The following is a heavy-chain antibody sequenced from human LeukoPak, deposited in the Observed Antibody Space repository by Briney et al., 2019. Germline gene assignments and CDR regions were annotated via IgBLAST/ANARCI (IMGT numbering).Heavy chain of an antibody. CDR1: GFTFSSYG. J-gene: IGHJ5*02. CDR3: ARVSITMVRGVPTNWFDP. Sequence: GGSLRLSCAASGFTFSSYGMHWVRQAPGKGLEWVAFIRYDGSNKYYADSVKGRFTISRDNSKNTLYLQMNSLRSEDTAVYYCARVSITMVRGVPTNWFDPWGQGTLVTVSS. V-gene: IGHV3-30*02. CDR2: IRYDGSNK. D-gene: IGHD3-10*01.